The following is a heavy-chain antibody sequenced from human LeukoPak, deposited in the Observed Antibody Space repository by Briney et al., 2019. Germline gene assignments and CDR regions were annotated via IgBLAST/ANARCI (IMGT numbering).Heavy chain of an antibody. V-gene: IGHV4-61*02. CDR1: GGSISSGSYY. Sequence: PSETLSLTCTVSGGSISSGSYYWNWIRQPAGKGLEWIGRIYTSGSTNYNPSLKSRVTISVDTSKNQFSLKLSSVIAADTAMYYCAREDRYCSGGSCYAWGQGTLVTVSS. J-gene: IGHJ5*02. D-gene: IGHD2-15*01. CDR3: AREDRYCSGGSCYA. CDR2: IYTSGST.